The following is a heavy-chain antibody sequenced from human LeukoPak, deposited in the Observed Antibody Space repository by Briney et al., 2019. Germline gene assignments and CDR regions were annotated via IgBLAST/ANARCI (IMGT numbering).Heavy chain of an antibody. CDR2: NYSSGST. D-gene: IGHD4-17*01. CDR3: ARDKTGDYGDLNWFDH. CDR1: GGSISSYY. Sequence: SETLSLTCPLSGGSISSYYWSWLRQPAGKGMEWIGRNYSSGSTNYNPSLKSRVTMSVDTSKNQFSLKLSSVTAADTAVYYCARDKTGDYGDLNWFDHWGQGTLVTVSS. J-gene: IGHJ5*02. V-gene: IGHV4-4*07.